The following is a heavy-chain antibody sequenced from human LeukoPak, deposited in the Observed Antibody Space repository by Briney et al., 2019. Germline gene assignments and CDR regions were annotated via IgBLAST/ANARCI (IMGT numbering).Heavy chain of an antibody. J-gene: IGHJ5*02. Sequence: PSETLSLTCTVSGGSISSYYWSWIRQPPGKGLEWIGYIYYSGSTNYNPSLKSRVTISVDTSKNQFPLKLSSVTAADTAVYYCARDKQTGGFDPWGQGTLVTVSS. V-gene: IGHV4-59*01. CDR2: IYYSGST. CDR3: ARDKQTGGFDP. D-gene: IGHD1-14*01. CDR1: GGSISSYY.